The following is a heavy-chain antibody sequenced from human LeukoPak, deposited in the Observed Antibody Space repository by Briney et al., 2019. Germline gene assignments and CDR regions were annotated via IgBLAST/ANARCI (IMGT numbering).Heavy chain of an antibody. J-gene: IGHJ3*02. CDR1: GFTFSSYG. Sequence: PGGSLRLSCAASGFTFSSYGMHWVRQAPGKGLEWVAVISYDGSNKYYADSVKGRFTISGDNSKNTLYLQMNSLRAEDTAVYYCAKDGFRGLGELGAFDIWGQGTMVTVSS. D-gene: IGHD3-16*01. CDR2: ISYDGSNK. CDR3: AKDGFRGLGELGAFDI. V-gene: IGHV3-30*18.